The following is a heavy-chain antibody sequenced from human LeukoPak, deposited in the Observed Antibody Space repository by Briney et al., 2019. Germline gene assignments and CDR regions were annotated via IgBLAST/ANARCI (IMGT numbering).Heavy chain of an antibody. CDR2: IYYSGST. CDR3: AREGVARSSSWYPTNNWFDP. D-gene: IGHD6-13*01. CDR1: GGSITSYY. Sequence: SETLSLTCTASGGSITSYYWNWIRQPPGKGLEWIGYIYYSGSTYYNPSLKSRVTISVDTSKNQFSLKLSSVTAADTAVYYCAREGVARSSSWYPTNNWFDPWGQGTLVTVSS. V-gene: IGHV4-59*12. J-gene: IGHJ5*02.